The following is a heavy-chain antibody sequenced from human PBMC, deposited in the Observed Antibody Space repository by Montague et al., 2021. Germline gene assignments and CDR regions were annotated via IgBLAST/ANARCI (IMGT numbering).Heavy chain of an antibody. J-gene: IGHJ3*02. CDR2: IYHTGSA. CDR1: GDSISSRGYS. CDR3: ARGIPAHYYDSSGDAFDM. V-gene: IGHV4-30-2*01. Sequence: TLSLTCVVSGDSISSRGYSWSWIRQPPGKGLEWIGYIYHTGSASPNPSLKSRVIISVDRAKNHFSLKLSSVTAADTAVYYCARGIPAHYYDSSGDAFDMWGQGTMVTVSS. D-gene: IGHD3-22*01.